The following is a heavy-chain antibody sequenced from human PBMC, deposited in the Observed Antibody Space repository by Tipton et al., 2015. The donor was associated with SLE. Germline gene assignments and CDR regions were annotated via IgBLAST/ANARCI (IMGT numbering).Heavy chain of an antibody. CDR2: IRNDGRDQ. CDR1: GITYRNYG. CDR3: VKDSNWAFDY. V-gene: IGHV3-30*02. D-gene: IGHD1-1*01. Sequence: SLRLSCAVSGITYRNYGMHWVRQAPGKGLEWVAFIRNDGRDQHYVGSVKGRFTISRDNSKNTLYLQMNSLRAEDTSVYYCVKDSNWAFDYWGRGSLVTVSS. J-gene: IGHJ4*02.